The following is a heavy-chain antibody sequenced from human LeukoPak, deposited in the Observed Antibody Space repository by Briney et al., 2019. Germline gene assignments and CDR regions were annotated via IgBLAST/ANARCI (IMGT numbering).Heavy chain of an antibody. D-gene: IGHD3-10*01. CDR1: GSTFDDCA. V-gene: IGHV3-9*01. CDR2: ISWDSDYK. CDR3: AKGRGFENYYYYGMDV. Sequence: GRSLRLSCAASGSTFDDCAMHWVRQVPGKGLEWVSGISWDSDYKDYADSVKGRFTISRDNTKNSLYLQMNSLRVEDTVLYFCAKGRGFENYYYYGMDVWGQGTTVTVSS. J-gene: IGHJ6*02.